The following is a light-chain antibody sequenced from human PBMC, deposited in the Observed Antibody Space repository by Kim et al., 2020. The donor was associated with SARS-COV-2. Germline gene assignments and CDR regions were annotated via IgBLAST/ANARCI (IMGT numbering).Light chain of an antibody. J-gene: IGKJ2*01. V-gene: IGKV4-1*01. CDR3: QQYYSTPPYT. Sequence: ATINCKSSQSVLYNSNNKNYLAWYQQKPGQPPKLLIYWASTRESGVPDRFSGSGSGTDFTLTISSLQAEDVAVYYCQQYYSTPPYTFGQGTKLEI. CDR1: QSVLYNSNNKNY. CDR2: WAS.